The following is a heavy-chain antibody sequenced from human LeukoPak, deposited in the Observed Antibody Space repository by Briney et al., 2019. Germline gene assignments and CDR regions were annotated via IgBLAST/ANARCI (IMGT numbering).Heavy chain of an antibody. CDR2: IKQDGSGK. Sequence: QAGGSLRLSCAASGFTFSSYWMSWVRQAPGKGLEWVANIKQDGSGKYYVDSVKGRFTISRDNAKNSLYLQMNSLRAEDTAVYYCARHTPSITIFGVADPTLGGMDVWGQGTTVTVSS. V-gene: IGHV3-7*01. D-gene: IGHD3-3*01. J-gene: IGHJ6*02. CDR3: ARHTPSITIFGVADPTLGGMDV. CDR1: GFTFSSYW.